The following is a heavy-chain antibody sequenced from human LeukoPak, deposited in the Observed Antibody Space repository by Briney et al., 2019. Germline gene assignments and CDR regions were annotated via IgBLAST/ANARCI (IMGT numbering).Heavy chain of an antibody. Sequence: GGSLRLSCAAPASTFSNDAIHWVRQAPGKGLEWVAVVSYDETNKYYADSVKGRFTISRDNSKNTLYLQMNSLRAEDTAVYYCARVDYGDYVVFDYWGQGTLVTVSS. V-gene: IGHV3-30-3*01. CDR2: VSYDETNK. CDR1: ASTFSNDA. CDR3: ARVDYGDYVVFDY. J-gene: IGHJ4*02. D-gene: IGHD4-17*01.